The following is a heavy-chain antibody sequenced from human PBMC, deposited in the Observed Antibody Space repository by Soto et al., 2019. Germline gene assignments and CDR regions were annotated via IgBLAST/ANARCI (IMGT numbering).Heavy chain of an antibody. J-gene: IGHJ4*02. CDR3: ARDQLNYYDSSGYGGPDX. Sequence: ASVKVSCKASGYTFTSYYMHWVRQAPGQGLEWMGIINPSGGSTSYAQKFQGRVTMTRDTSTSTVYMELSSLRSEDTAVYYCARDQLNYYDSSGYGGPDXWGQGTLVTV. V-gene: IGHV1-46*01. CDR2: INPSGGST. CDR1: GYTFTSYY. D-gene: IGHD3-22*01.